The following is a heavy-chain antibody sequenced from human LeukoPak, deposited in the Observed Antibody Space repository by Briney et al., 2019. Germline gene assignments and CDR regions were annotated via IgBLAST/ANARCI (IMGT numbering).Heavy chain of an antibody. Sequence: GASVKVSCKASGYTFTSYGITWVRQTPGQGLEWMGGIIPIFGTTNYAQKFQDRVTITADTSTSTAYMELRSLRSDDTAVYYCARAKSFRYCSGGSCYPKYNWFDPWGQGTLVTVSS. D-gene: IGHD2-15*01. J-gene: IGHJ5*02. CDR2: IIPIFGTT. CDR1: GYTFTSYG. V-gene: IGHV1-69*06. CDR3: ARAKSFRYCSGGSCYPKYNWFDP.